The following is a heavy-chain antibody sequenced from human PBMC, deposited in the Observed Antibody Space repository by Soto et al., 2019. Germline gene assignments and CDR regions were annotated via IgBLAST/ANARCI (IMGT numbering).Heavy chain of an antibody. D-gene: IGHD1-1*01. CDR3: ARGRDAYKGGRS. CDR1: GGSFSDYY. J-gene: IGHJ4*02. Sequence: QVQLQQWGAGLLKPSETLSLTCAVYGGSFSDYYCIWTRQAPGKGLEWIGEIHPSGSTNYNPSLKSRITISLDTSKNQFSLNLNSVTAADTAVYYCARGRDAYKGGRSWVQGTLVTVSS. CDR2: IHPSGST. V-gene: IGHV4-34*01.